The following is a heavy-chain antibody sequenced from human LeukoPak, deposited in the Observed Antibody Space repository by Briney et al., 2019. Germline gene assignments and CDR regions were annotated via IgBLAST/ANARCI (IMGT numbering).Heavy chain of an antibody. V-gene: IGHV4-59*11. D-gene: IGHD4-17*01. CDR2: ISYIGST. CDR1: TYSISSHY. Sequence: SETLSLTCAVSTYSISSHYWSWIRQPPGKGLEWVGSISYIGSTNYNPSPMSRVTISIDTTKNQFSLKQRSVTAADTAVYYCARNLITVTKGFDIWGQGTMFSVSS. J-gene: IGHJ3*02. CDR3: ARNLITVTKGFDI.